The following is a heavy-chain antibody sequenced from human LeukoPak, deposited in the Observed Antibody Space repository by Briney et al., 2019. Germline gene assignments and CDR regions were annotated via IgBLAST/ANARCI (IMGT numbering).Heavy chain of an antibody. CDR1: GFTFSSSW. CDR2: INPDGGEK. D-gene: IGHD1-1*01. J-gene: IGHJ4*02. V-gene: IGHV3-7*01. CDR3: ASWINNDNY. Sequence: TGGSLRLSCEASGFTFSSSWMNWVRQAPGKGLEWVANINPDGGEKRYVDSVKGRFTISRDNARNSQYLQMNSLRAEDTAVYYCASWINNDNYWGQGTLVTVSS.